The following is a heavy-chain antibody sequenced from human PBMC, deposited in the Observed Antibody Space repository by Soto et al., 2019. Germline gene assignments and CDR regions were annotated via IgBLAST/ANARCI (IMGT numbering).Heavy chain of an antibody. V-gene: IGHV4-59*01. Sequence: QVQLQESGPGLVKPSETLSLTCTVSGDSISSYYWSWIRQPPGKGLEWIGYIYYNGSTNYNPSLKSRVTISVDTSKNQFSLNLSSVTAADTAVYYCASSNIAAAGFYYYGMDVWGRGTTVTVSS. CDR2: IYYNGST. CDR3: ASSNIAAAGFYYYGMDV. D-gene: IGHD6-13*01. CDR1: GDSISSYY. J-gene: IGHJ6*02.